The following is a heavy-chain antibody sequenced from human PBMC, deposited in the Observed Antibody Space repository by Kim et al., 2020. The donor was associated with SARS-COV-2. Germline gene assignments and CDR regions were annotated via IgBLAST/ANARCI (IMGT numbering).Heavy chain of an antibody. J-gene: IGHJ6*02. CDR1: GFTFSSYA. D-gene: IGHD6-19*01. V-gene: IGHV3-23*01. CDR3: AKDGGSGYSSGWYDHYYYYGMDV. Sequence: GGSLRLSCAASGFTFSSYAMSWVRQAPGKGLEWVSAISGSGGSTYYADSVKGRFTISRDNSKNTLYLQMNSLRAEDTAVYYCAKDGGSGYSSGWYDHYYYYGMDVWGQGTTVTVSS. CDR2: ISGSGGST.